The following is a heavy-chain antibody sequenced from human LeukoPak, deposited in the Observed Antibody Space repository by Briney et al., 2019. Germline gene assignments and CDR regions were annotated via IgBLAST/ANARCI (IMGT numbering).Heavy chain of an antibody. J-gene: IGHJ6*02. CDR3: AKALKSIAARHDSIYYYYYGMDV. Sequence: GGSLRLSCAASGFTFDDYAMHWVRQAPGKGLEWVSLISGDGGSTYYADSVKGRFTISRDNSKNSLYLHMNSLRTEDTALYYCAKALKSIAARHDSIYYYYYGMDVWGQGTTVTVSS. CDR1: GFTFDDYA. D-gene: IGHD6-6*01. CDR2: ISGDGGST. V-gene: IGHV3-43*02.